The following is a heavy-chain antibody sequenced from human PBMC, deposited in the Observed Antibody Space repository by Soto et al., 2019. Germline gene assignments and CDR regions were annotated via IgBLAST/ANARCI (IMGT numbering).Heavy chain of an antibody. CDR3: AKGHYGGNSGPIDP. J-gene: IGHJ5*02. V-gene: IGHV3-23*01. CDR2: ISGSGGST. CDR1: GFTFSSYA. D-gene: IGHD4-17*01. Sequence: PGGSLRLSCAASGFTFSSYAMSWVRQAPGKGLEWVSAISGSGGSTYYADSVKCRFTISRDNSKNTLYLQMNSLRAEDTAVYYCAKGHYGGNSGPIDPWGQGTLVTVSS.